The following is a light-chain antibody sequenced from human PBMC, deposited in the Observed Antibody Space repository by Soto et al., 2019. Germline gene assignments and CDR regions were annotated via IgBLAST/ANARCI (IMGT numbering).Light chain of an antibody. CDR1: SSDVGGHNY. V-gene: IGLV2-14*01. CDR2: EVS. CDR3: SSYTSSSTWV. J-gene: IGLJ3*02. Sequence: QSALTQPASVSGSPGQSITISCIGTSSDVGGHNYVSWYQQYPGKAPKLIISEVSDRPSGISNRFSGSTSGNTASLTISGLQAEDEADYYCSSYTSSSTWVFGGGTKLTVL.